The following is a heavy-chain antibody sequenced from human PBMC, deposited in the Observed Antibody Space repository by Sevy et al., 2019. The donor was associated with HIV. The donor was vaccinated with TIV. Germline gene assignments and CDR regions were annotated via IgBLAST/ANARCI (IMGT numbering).Heavy chain of an antibody. Sequence: GGSLRLSCPASGFTLESYAMHWVRQVAGKGLEWVSTIGGSGYATYYADSVKGRFINSRDTSRNPLYLQMNSLRVEDSAVYFCAKDRVTVFGVVVTFDSWGQGTLVTVSS. CDR3: AKDRVTVFGVVVTFDS. V-gene: IGHV3-23*01. D-gene: IGHD3-3*01. CDR1: GFTLESYA. J-gene: IGHJ4*02. CDR2: IGGSGYAT.